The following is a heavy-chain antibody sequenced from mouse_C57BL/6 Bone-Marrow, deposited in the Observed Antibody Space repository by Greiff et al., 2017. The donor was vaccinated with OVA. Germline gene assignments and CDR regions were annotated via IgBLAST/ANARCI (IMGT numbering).Heavy chain of an antibody. Sequence: VQLVESGAELVKPGASVKLSCKASGYTFTTYPIEWMKQNPGKSLEWIGNFHPYSDATKYNDKFKGKATLTVEKSSSTVYLELSRLTSDDSAVYYCAGQGDDDGDWFDYWGQGKRVTVTA. CDR2: FHPYSDAT. J-gene: IGHJ3*01. V-gene: IGHV1-47*01. CDR1: GYTFTTYP. D-gene: IGHD2-4*01. CDR3: AGQGDDDGDWFDY.